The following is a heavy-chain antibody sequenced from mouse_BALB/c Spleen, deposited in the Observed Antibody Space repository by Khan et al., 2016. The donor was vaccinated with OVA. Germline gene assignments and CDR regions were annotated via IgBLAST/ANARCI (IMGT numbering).Heavy chain of an antibody. CDR3: ATSYCYGYYFDY. Sequence: EVELVESGGGLVQPGGSRKLSCAASGFTFNSYGMHWIRQAPEKGLEWVAYISGDSNTIHYADTVKGRFTISRDNPKNTLFLQMTSLMSEDTAMYYGATSYCYGYYFDYWGPGTTLTVS. D-gene: IGHD1-1*01. J-gene: IGHJ2*01. CDR1: GFTFNSYG. CDR2: ISGDSNTI. V-gene: IGHV5-17*02.